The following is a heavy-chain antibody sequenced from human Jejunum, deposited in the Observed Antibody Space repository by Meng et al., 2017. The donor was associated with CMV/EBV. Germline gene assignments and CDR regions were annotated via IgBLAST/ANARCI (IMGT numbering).Heavy chain of an antibody. CDR3: ARDARGIAAAGVY. J-gene: IGHJ4*02. CDR2: LYTSGST. CDR1: DGSISSGHYY. V-gene: IGHV4-61*02. Sequence: QGQLKESGPGLLKPSQTLSLTCAVSDGSISSGHYYWSWIRQPAGKGLEWIGRLYTSGSTTYNPSLKSRVTFSVDTSKNQFSLKLNSVTAADTAVYYCARDARGIAAAGVYWGQGTLVTVSS. D-gene: IGHD6-13*01.